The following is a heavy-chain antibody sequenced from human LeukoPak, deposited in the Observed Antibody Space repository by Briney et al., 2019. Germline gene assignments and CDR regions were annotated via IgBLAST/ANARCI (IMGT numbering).Heavy chain of an antibody. D-gene: IGHD2-21*02. J-gene: IGHJ4*02. CDR3: AKDLGGDLIFDY. V-gene: IGHV3-23*01. CDR2: ISGSGGST. Sequence: GGSLRLSCAASGFTFSSYAMSWVRQAPGKGLEWVSAISGSGGSTYYADSVKGRFTISRDNSKNTPYLQMNSLRAEDTAVYYCAKDLGGDLIFDYWGQGTLVTVSS. CDR1: GFTFSSYA.